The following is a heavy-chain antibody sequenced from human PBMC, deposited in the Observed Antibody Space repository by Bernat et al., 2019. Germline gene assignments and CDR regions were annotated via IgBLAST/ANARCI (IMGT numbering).Heavy chain of an antibody. D-gene: IGHD1-7*01. CDR1: GDSVSSNSAA. V-gene: IGHV6-1*01. Sequence: QVQLQQSGPGLVKPSQTLSLTCAISGDSVSSNSAAWNWIRQSPSRGLEGLGRTYYRSKWYNDYAVSVKSRITIHPATSTNQFSLQLNSVTPEDTAVYYCAREVGYNWTYGGMSYFDSWGQGPLLPVSS. J-gene: IGHJ4*02. CDR2: TYYRSKWYN. CDR3: AREVGYNWTYGGMSYFDS.